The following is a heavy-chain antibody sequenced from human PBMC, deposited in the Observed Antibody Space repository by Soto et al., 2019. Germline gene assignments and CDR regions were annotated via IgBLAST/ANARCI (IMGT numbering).Heavy chain of an antibody. CDR2: VYASDSYT. CDR1: GYSFTRYW. J-gene: IGHJ6*02. Sequence: GESPEISCKGSGYSFTRYWTRWVRQMPEQGGGGMGRVYASDSYTNDSPSFQGQVTISADKSINTANLQWSSLKVSDTAMYYCGRFGLGGSIGGRYYLSFYYYGMDVWGQGTAVTVSS. D-gene: IGHD2-15*01. CDR3: GRFGLGGSIGGRYYLSFYYYGMDV. V-gene: IGHV5-10-1*04.